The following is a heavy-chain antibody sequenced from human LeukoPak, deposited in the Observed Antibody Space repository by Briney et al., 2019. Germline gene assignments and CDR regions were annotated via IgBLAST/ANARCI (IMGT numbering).Heavy chain of an antibody. CDR3: ASEYCSSTSCESY. D-gene: IGHD2-2*01. J-gene: IGHJ4*02. CDR1: GGSISSSSYY. V-gene: IGHV4-39*07. CDR2: IYYSGST. Sequence: SETLSLTCTVSGGSISSSSYYWGWIRQPPGKGLEWIGNIYYSGSTYYNPSLKCRVTISVDTSKNQFSLKLSSVTAADTAVYYCASEYCSSTSCESYWGQGTLVTVSS.